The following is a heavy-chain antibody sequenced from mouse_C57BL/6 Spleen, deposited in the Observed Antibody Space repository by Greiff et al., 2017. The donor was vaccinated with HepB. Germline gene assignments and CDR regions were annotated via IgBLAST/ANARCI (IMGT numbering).Heavy chain of an antibody. CDR2: INPNNGGT. D-gene: IGHD2-4*01. Sequence: EVMLVESGPELVKPGASVKIPCKASGYTFTDYNMDWVKQSHGKSLEWIGDINPNNGGTIYNQKFKGKATLTVDKSSSTAYMELRSLTSEDTAVYYCARFLYDYGFAYWGQGTLVTVAA. J-gene: IGHJ3*01. V-gene: IGHV1-18*01. CDR3: ARFLYDYGFAY. CDR1: GYTFTDYN.